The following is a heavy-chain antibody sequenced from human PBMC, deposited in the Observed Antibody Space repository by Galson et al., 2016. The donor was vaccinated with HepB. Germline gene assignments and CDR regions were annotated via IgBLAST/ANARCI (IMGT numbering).Heavy chain of an antibody. CDR3: AKDSGAYYYDSSGYRRNAFDI. CDR2: ISWNSGSI. Sequence: SLRLSCAASGFTLDHYAMHWVRQAPGKGLEWVSGISWNSGSIGYADSVKGRFTISRDNAKNPLYLQMYSLRAGDTALYYCAKDSGAYYYDSSGYRRNAFDIWGQGTMVTVSS. V-gene: IGHV3-9*01. CDR1: GFTLDHYA. D-gene: IGHD3-22*01. J-gene: IGHJ3*02.